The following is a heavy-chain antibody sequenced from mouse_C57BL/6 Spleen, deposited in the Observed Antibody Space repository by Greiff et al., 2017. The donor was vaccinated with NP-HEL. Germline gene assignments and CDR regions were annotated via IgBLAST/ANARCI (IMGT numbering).Heavy chain of an antibody. CDR1: GFTFSSYA. V-gene: IGHV5-9-1*02. CDR3: TRGGLNYYAMDY. CDR2: ISSGGDYI. D-gene: IGHD6-5*01. J-gene: IGHJ4*01. Sequence: EVHLVESGEGLVKPGGSLKLSCAASGFTFSSYAMSWVRQTPEKRLEWVAYISSGGDYIYYADTVKGRFTISRDNARNTLYLQMSSLKSEDTAMYYCTRGGLNYYAMDYWGQGTSVTVSS.